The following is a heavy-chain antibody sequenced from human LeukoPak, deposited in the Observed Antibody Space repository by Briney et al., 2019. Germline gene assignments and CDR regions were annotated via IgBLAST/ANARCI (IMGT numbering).Heavy chain of an antibody. Sequence: SETLSLTCAVYGGSFSGYYWSWLRQPPGKGLEWMGEINHSGSTNYNPSLKSRVTISVDTSKNQFSLKLSSVTAADTAVYYCARRPSVLRYFDWLRYYMDVWGKGTTVTVSS. CDR2: INHSGST. J-gene: IGHJ6*03. CDR1: GGSFSGYY. CDR3: ARRPSVLRYFDWLRYYMDV. V-gene: IGHV4-34*01. D-gene: IGHD3-9*01.